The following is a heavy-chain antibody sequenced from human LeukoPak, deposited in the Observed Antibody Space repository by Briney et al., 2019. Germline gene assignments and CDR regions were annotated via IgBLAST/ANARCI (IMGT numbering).Heavy chain of an antibody. CDR1: GLTFTNAW. D-gene: IGHD3-10*01. CDR2: IKSKTDGETT. CDR3: TTDLGTYYHGSQRLIPIDY. J-gene: IGHJ4*02. Sequence: GGSLRLSCAASGLTFTNAWMSWVRPAPGKGLEWIGRIKSKTDGETTNYAEPVRGRFTISRDDSKSAVYLQMNSLKIEDTAVYYCTTDLGTYYHGSQRLIPIDYWGQGTLVTVSS. V-gene: IGHV3-15*01.